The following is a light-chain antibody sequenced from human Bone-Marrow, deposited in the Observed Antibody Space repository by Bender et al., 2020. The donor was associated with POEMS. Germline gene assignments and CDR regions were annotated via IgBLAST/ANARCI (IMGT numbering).Light chain of an antibody. Sequence: QSVLTQPASVSGSPGQSISISCTGTNSDVGGYDYVSWYQHPSGKAPKLLIYDVSNRPSGVSNRFSGSKSGNTASLTISGLQAEDEADYYCCSYAGSSTVVFGGGTKLTVL. CDR2: DVS. CDR1: NSDVGGYDY. CDR3: CSYAGSSTVV. V-gene: IGLV2-14*03. J-gene: IGLJ2*01.